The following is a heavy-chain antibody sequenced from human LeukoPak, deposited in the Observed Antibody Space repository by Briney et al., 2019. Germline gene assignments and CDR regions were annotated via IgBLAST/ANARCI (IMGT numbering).Heavy chain of an antibody. Sequence: SETLSLTCTVSGGSISTYYWSWIRQPPGKGLEWMGYIYYTGSTSYNPSLKSRVTMSLDASKNQFSLELNSVTPADTAVYYCARGVYYYDSSGYPPPYYFDYWGQGTLVTVSS. J-gene: IGHJ4*02. CDR3: ARGVYYYDSSGYPPPYYFDY. CDR1: GGSISTYY. V-gene: IGHV4-59*01. D-gene: IGHD3-22*01. CDR2: IYYTGST.